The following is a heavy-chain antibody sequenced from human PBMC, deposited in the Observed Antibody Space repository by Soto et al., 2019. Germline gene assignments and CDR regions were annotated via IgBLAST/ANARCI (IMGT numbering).Heavy chain of an antibody. CDR1: VFPLSFYV. CDR3: AILYVWGSDLDA. J-gene: IGHJ5*02. Sequence: GGSLRLSCAASVFPLSFYVMHWVRQAPGKGLEWVAAISNDGNNQHYADYVKGRFTISRDNSKNTLHLQMNSLRAEDTAVYHCAILYVWGSDLDAWGQGSLVTVSS. V-gene: IGHV3-30*03. D-gene: IGHD3-16*01. CDR2: ISNDGNNQ.